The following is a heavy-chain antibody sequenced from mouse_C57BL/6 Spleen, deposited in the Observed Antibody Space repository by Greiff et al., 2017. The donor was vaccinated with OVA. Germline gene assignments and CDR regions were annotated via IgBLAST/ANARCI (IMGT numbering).Heavy chain of an antibody. D-gene: IGHD2-3*01. CDR2: ISDGGSYT. V-gene: IGHV5-4*01. J-gene: IGHJ2*01. CDR1: GFTFSSYA. Sequence: DVMLVESGGGLVKPGGSLKLSCAASGFTFSSYAMSWVRQTPEKRLEWVATISDGGSYTYYPDNVKGRFTISRDNAKNNLYLQMSHLKSEDTAMYYCARETDGYYVDYWGQGTTLTVSS. CDR3: ARETDGYYVDY.